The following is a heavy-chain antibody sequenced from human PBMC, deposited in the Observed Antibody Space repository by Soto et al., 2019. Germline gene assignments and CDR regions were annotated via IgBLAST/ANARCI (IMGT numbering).Heavy chain of an antibody. D-gene: IGHD1-1*01. V-gene: IGHV3-30*05. J-gene: IGHJ6*02. Sequence: QVQLVESGGGVVQPGRSLRLSCAASGFTLSRYGMHWVRQAPGKGLEWVAVISFEGNTQYYADSVKGRFTISRDNSKDTLSLQIHSLTPEDTAVYYCARGAEHQLLSRDYFYGMDVWGQGTTVSVSS. CDR3: ARGAEHQLLSRDYFYGMDV. CDR2: ISFEGNTQ. CDR1: GFTLSRYG.